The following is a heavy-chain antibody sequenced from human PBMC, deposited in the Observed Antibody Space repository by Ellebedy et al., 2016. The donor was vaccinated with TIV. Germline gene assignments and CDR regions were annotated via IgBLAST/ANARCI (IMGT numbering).Heavy chain of an antibody. J-gene: IGHJ4*02. V-gene: IGHV3-23*01. Sequence: GESLKISXAASGFTFSSYAMSWVRQAPGKGLEWVSAISGSGGSTYYADSVKGRFTISRDNSKNTLYLQMNSLRAEDTAVYYCARDWGTVALDYWGQGTLVTVSS. CDR1: GFTFSSYA. D-gene: IGHD4-23*01. CDR3: ARDWGTVALDY. CDR2: ISGSGGST.